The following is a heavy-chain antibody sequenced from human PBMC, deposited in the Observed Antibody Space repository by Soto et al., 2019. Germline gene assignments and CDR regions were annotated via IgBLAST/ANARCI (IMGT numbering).Heavy chain of an antibody. CDR1: GFTFSSYE. Sequence: EVQLVESGGGLVQPGGSLRLSCAASGFTFSSYEMNWVRQAPGKGLEWVSYISSSGSTIYYADSVKGRFTISRDNSKNSLYLQMNILRAEDTAVYYCAISKRMVRGYFYGMDVWGQVTTVTVSS. D-gene: IGHD3-10*01. CDR3: AISKRMVRGYFYGMDV. J-gene: IGHJ6*02. V-gene: IGHV3-48*03. CDR2: ISSSGSTI.